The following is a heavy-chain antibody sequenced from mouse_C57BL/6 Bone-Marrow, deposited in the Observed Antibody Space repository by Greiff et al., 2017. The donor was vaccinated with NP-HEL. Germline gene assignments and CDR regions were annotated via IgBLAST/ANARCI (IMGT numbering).Heavy chain of an antibody. V-gene: IGHV2-2*01. Sequence: QVQLKESGPGLVQPSQSLSITCTVSGFSLTSYGVHWVRQSPGKGLEWLGVIWSGGSTDYNAAFISRLSISKDNSKSQVFFKMNSLQADDTAIYYCARNRRDGYYGSFDYWGQGTTLTVSS. D-gene: IGHD2-3*01. CDR2: IWSGGST. CDR3: ARNRRDGYYGSFDY. CDR1: GFSLTSYG. J-gene: IGHJ2*01.